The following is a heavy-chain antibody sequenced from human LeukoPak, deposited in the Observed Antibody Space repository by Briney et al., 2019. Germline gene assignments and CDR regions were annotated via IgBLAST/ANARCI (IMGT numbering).Heavy chain of an antibody. Sequence: GGSLRLSCAASGFTFSSYAMSWVRQAPGKGLEWVSAISGSGGSTYYADSVKGRFTISRDNSKNTLYLQMNSLRAEDTAVYYCATDFSGGYDFDYWGQGTPVTVSS. CDR2: ISGSGGST. V-gene: IGHV3-23*01. CDR1: GFTFSSYA. J-gene: IGHJ4*02. D-gene: IGHD5-12*01. CDR3: ATDFSGGYDFDY.